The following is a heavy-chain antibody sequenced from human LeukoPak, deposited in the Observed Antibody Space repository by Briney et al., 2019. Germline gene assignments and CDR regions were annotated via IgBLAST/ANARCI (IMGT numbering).Heavy chain of an antibody. D-gene: IGHD3-10*01. J-gene: IGHJ5*02. V-gene: IGHV5-51*01. CDR1: GYSFTTYW. CDR3: ARQGGFGGYYGSGEQNWFDP. CDR2: IYPGDSDT. Sequence: GESLKISCKGSGYSFTTYWIGWVRQMPGKGLEWMGIIYPGDSDTRYSPSFQGQVTISADKSISTAYLQWSSLKASDTAMYYCARQGGFGGYYGSGEQNWFDPWGQGTLVTVSS.